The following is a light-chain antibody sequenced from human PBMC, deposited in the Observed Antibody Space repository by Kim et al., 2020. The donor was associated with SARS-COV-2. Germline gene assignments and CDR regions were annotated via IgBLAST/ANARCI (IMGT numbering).Light chain of an antibody. CDR3: QQCYSSPVT. J-gene: IGKJ4*01. CDR1: QSVFYSLDNKNY. Sequence: DIVLTQSPDSLAVSLGERATINCKSSQSVFYSLDNKNYLAWYQHKPGQPPKLVISWASIRESGVPDRFSGSGSGTDFTLTIGSLQAEDVAVYYCQQCYSSPVTFGGGAKVDIK. V-gene: IGKV4-1*01. CDR2: WAS.